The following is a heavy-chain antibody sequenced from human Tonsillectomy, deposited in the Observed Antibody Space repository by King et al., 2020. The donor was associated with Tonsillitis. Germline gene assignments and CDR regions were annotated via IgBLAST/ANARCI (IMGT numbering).Heavy chain of an antibody. Sequence: VQLVESGGGLVKPGGSLRLSCAASGFTFSSYSMNWVRQAPGKGLEWVSSISSSSSYIYYADSVKGRFTISRDNAKNSLYLQMNSLRAEDTAVYYCARERDMVATGWFDHWGQGTLVTVSS. CDR3: ARERDMVATGWFDH. D-gene: IGHD5-12*01. CDR1: GFTFSSYS. V-gene: IGHV3-21*01. J-gene: IGHJ5*02. CDR2: ISSSSSYI.